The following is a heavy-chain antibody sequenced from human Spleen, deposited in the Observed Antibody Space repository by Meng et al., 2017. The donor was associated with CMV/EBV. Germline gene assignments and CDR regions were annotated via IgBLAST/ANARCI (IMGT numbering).Heavy chain of an antibody. Sequence: SETLSLTCTVSGASITSSSYFWDWIRQSPGKGLEWIGSLSYGGSIYYNSSLKSRVTISVDMSRNQLTLRLTSVTAADTAMYYCARDSGSTSGYGMDVWGQGTTVTVSS. CDR2: LSYGGSI. D-gene: IGHD2-2*01. V-gene: IGHV4-39*06. CDR3: ARDSGSTSGYGMDV. J-gene: IGHJ6*02. CDR1: GASITSSSYF.